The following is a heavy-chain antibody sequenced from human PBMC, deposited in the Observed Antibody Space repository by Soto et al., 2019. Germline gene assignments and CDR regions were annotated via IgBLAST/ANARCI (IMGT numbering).Heavy chain of an antibody. CDR3: AREKVTVSFDS. CDR2: IYYSGST. Sequence: SETLSLTCTVSGGSVSSGSYYWSWIRQPPGKGLEWIGYIYYSGSTNYNPSLKSRVTISVDTSKNQFSLKLSSVTAADTAVYYCAREKVTVSFDSWGQGTLVTVSS. V-gene: IGHV4-61*01. J-gene: IGHJ4*02. CDR1: GGSVSSGSYY.